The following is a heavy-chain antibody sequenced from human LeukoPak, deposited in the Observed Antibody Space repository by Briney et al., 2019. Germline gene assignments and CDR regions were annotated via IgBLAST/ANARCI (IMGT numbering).Heavy chain of an antibody. Sequence: PSQTLSLTCTVSGGSIISGDYYWSWIRQPPGKGLEWIGYIYYSGSTYYNPSLKSRVTISVDTSKNQFSLKLSSVTAADTAVYYCARGVVRGVISAFDYWGQGTLVTVSS. V-gene: IGHV4-30-4*01. D-gene: IGHD3-10*01. CDR3: ARGVVRGVISAFDY. CDR1: GGSIISGDYY. J-gene: IGHJ4*02. CDR2: IYYSGST.